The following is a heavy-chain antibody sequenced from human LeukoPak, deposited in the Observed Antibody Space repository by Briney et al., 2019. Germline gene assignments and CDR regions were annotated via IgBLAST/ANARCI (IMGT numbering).Heavy chain of an antibody. D-gene: IGHD1-1*01. J-gene: IGHJ4*02. CDR1: GFTFSSYA. CDR2: ISNSDGNT. V-gene: IGHV3-23*01. Sequence: GGSLRLSCAASGFTFSSYAMSWVRQASGKGLQWGSTISNSDGNTYYADSVKGRFTISRDNSKNTLYLQMNSLTAEDTAIYYCAKATGTLGNWGQGILVTVSS. CDR3: AKATGTLGN.